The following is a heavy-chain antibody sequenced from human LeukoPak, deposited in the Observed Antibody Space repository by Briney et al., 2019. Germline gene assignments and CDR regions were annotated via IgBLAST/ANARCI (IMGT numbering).Heavy chain of an antibody. D-gene: IGHD6-6*01. J-gene: IGHJ4*02. Sequence: GGSLRLSCAASGFTFTNYVMTWVRQAPGKGLEWLSGISVSGADTYYADSVKGRFTISRENSKNTVSLRLNSQRAEDSAIYYCASRKEYSTSSVFYWGQGTLVTVSS. V-gene: IGHV3-23*01. CDR2: ISVSGADT. CDR3: ASRKEYSTSSVFY. CDR1: GFTFTNYV.